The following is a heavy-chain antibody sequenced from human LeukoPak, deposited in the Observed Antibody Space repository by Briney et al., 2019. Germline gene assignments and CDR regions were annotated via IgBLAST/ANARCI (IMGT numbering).Heavy chain of an antibody. CDR1: GYTFTGYY. CDR3: ARDSGIHCSGCGTDY. V-gene: IGHV1-2*02. CDR2: INPNSGGT. D-gene: IGHD2-15*01. Sequence: GASVKVSCKASGYTFTGYYMHWVRQAPGQGLEWMGWINPNSGGTNYAQKFQGRVTMTRDTSISTAYMELSRLRSDDTAVYYCARDSGIHCSGCGTDYWGQGTLVTVSS. J-gene: IGHJ4*02.